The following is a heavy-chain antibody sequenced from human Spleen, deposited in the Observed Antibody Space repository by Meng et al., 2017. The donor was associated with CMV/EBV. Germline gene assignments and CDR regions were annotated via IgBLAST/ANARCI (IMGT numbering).Heavy chain of an antibody. V-gene: IGHV4-34*01. CDR3: ASGLTIFGPYDP. CDR1: GGSFSGYY. CDR2: INHSGST. Sequence: QGQLQESGPGLVKPSETLSLTCAVYGGSFSGYYWSWIRQPPGKGLEWIGEINHSGSTNYNPSLKSRVTISVDTSKNQFSLKLSSVTAADTAVYYCASGLTIFGPYDPWGQGTLVTVSS. D-gene: IGHD3-3*01. J-gene: IGHJ5*02.